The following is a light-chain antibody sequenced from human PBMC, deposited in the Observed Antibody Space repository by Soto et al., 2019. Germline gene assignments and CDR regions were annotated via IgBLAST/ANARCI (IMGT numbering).Light chain of an antibody. CDR1: SSNIGSNY. J-gene: IGLJ3*02. CDR3: AAWEDSLSVWV. Sequence: QSVLTQPPSSSGTPGQRVTISCSGSSSNIGSNYVYWYQQLPGTAPKLLSYRNNQRPSGVPDRFSGYKSGNSASLSISGLRYEDEADYYCAAWEDSLSVWVFGGGTKLTV. V-gene: IGLV1-47*01. CDR2: RNN.